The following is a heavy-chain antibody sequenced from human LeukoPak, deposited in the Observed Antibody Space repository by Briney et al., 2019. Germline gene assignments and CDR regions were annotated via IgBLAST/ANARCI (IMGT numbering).Heavy chain of an antibody. CDR2: VDPSGGGT. D-gene: IGHD3-10*01. CDR3: ASLGSGSSPIIDFDH. J-gene: IGHJ4*02. CDR1: GYTFTNYY. Sequence: ASVKVSCKASGYTFTNYYLHWVRQAPGQGLEWMGIVDPSGGGTNYAQKFQGRVIMTRDTSTSTVYMELSSLRSEDTAVYYCASLGSGSSPIIDFDHWGQGTLVTVSS. V-gene: IGHV1-46*01.